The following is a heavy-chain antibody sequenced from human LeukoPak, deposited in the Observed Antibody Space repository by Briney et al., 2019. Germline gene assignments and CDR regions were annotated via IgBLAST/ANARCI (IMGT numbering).Heavy chain of an antibody. J-gene: IGHJ4*02. Sequence: GRSLRLSCAASGFPFSSYGMHWVCQAPGKGLEWVARLVYDERNDYANSVKGRFTISRDNSKNTLYLQMDNLRVDDTAVYYCARVPYYYDSSGYYLEFDYWGQGTLVTVSS. CDR1: GFPFSSYG. D-gene: IGHD3-22*01. V-gene: IGHV3-33*01. CDR2: LVYDERN. CDR3: ARVPYYYDSSGYYLEFDY.